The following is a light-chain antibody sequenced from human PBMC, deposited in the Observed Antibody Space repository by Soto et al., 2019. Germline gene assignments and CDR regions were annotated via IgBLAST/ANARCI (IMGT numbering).Light chain of an antibody. J-gene: IGLJ3*02. V-gene: IGLV2-14*01. CDR1: SSDVGGYNY. Sequence: QSVLTQPASVSGSPGQSITISCTGTSSDVGGYNYVSWYQHRPGKAPKLMIFEVSDRPSGVSDRFSGSKSGNTASLTISGLQAEDEADYYCSSYPSSTTLVFGGGTKLTVL. CDR3: SSYPSSTTLV. CDR2: EVS.